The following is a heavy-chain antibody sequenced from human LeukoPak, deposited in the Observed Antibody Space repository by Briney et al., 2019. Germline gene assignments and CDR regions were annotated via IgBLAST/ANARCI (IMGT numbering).Heavy chain of an antibody. CDR3: AKEGDYSNAAPEWGFDS. V-gene: IGHV3-23*01. J-gene: IGHJ4*02. CDR1: GFTFSIYA. Sequence: RGSSRLSCAASGFTFSIYAMSWVRQAPGKGLEWVSGIIGSSSHTLIPDTVRGRFIISRDNTRNTLYLHMNSLRAEDTALYYCAKEGDYSNAAPEWGFDSWGQGTLVTPSS. D-gene: IGHD4-17*01. CDR2: IIGSSSHT.